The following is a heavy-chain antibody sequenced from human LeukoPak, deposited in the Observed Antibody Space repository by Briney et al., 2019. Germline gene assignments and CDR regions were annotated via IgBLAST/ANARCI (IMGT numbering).Heavy chain of an antibody. D-gene: IGHD1-26*01. CDR2: ISGGSDSI. CDR3: ARDRPPVGAIDY. V-gene: IGHV3-48*02. J-gene: IGHJ4*02. Sequence: GGSLRLSCAASGFTFSVHPMNWVRQAPGEGLEWVSYISGGSDSIYYADSVKGRFTISRDNAKNSLYLQMNSLRDEDTAVYFCARDRPPVGAIDYWGQGTLVTVSS. CDR1: GFTFSVHP.